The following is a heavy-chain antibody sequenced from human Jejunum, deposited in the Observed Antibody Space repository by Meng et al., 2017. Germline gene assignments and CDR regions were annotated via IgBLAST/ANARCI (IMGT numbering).Heavy chain of an antibody. CDR2: IGSSGGAL. Sequence: GGSLRLSCAASGFTFSDYYMNWIRQAPGKGLEWISYIGSSGGALYHADSVKGRFTISRDNARNLPFLEMSSLRAEDTAVYFGARDRVSRPKSNSWYTPAAIDYWGQGTRVTVSS. CDR1: GFTFSDYY. V-gene: IGHV3-11*04. D-gene: IGHD6-13*01. CDR3: ARDRVSRPKSNSWYTPAAIDY. J-gene: IGHJ4*02.